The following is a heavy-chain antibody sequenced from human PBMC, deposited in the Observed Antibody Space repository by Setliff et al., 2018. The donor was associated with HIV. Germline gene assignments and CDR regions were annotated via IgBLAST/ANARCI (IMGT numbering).Heavy chain of an antibody. CDR1: GYTFTGYY. J-gene: IGHJ5*02. Sequence: ASVKVSCKASGYTFTGYYMHWVRQAPGQGLEWMGWINPNSGGTNYAQKFQGRVTMTRDTSISTAYMELSRLRSDDTAVYYCARDLGNSSIANWFDPWGQGTLVTV. V-gene: IGHV1-2*02. CDR3: ARDLGNSSIANWFDP. D-gene: IGHD6-13*01. CDR2: INPNSGGT.